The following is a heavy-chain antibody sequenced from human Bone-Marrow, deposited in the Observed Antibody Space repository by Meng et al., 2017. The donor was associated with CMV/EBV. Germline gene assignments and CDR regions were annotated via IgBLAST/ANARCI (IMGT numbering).Heavy chain of an antibody. J-gene: IGHJ2*01. CDR2: ISIYNGNT. CDR1: GYTFTGYY. D-gene: IGHD3-9*01. V-gene: IGHV1-2*02. Sequence: ASVKVSCKASGYTFTGYYMHWVRQAPGQGLEWMGWISIYNGNTNYAEKFQGRVTMTTDTSISTAYMELSRLRSDDTAVYYCARDQYYDILTGYYKRRGYFDLWGRGTRVTVYS. CDR3: ARDQYYDILTGYYKRRGYFDL.